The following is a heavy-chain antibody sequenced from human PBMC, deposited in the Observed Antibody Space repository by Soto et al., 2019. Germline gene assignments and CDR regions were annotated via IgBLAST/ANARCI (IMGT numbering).Heavy chain of an antibody. V-gene: IGHV1-2*04. CDR1: GYTFTGYY. Sequence: GASVKVSCKASGYTFTGYYMHWVRQAPGQGLEWMGWINPNSGGTNYAQKFQGWVTMTRDTSISTAYMELSRLRSDDTAVYYCARGRLGRQLVRGIYYFNYWAREALVTVS. J-gene: IGHJ4*02. D-gene: IGHD6-13*01. CDR3: ARGRLGRQLVRGIYYFNY. CDR2: INPNSGGT.